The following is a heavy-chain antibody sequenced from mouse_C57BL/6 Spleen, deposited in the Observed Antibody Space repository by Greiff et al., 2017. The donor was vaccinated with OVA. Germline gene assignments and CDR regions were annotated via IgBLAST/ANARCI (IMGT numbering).Heavy chain of an antibody. CDR2: IYPRSGNT. Sequence: VQLQESGAELARPGASVKLSCKASGYTFTSYGISWVKQRTGQGLEWIGEIYPRSGNTYYNEKFKGKATLTADKSSSTAYMELRSLTSEDSAVYFCARRIITTVVADYAMDYWGQGTSVTVSS. CDR1: GYTFTSYG. D-gene: IGHD1-1*01. V-gene: IGHV1-81*01. CDR3: ARRIITTVVADYAMDY. J-gene: IGHJ4*01.